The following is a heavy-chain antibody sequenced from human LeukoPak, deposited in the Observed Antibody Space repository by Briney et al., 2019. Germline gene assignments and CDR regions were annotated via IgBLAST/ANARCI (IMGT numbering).Heavy chain of an antibody. CDR2: IYYSGST. Sequence: PSETLSLTCSVSGDSISTNCWSWIRQSPGKGLEWIGNIYYSGSTNYNPSLRSRVTISLDTSKNQFSLKVRSVTAADTAVYYCARSRPWYMDVWGKGTTVTVSS. CDR1: GDSISTNC. CDR3: ARSRPWYMDV. V-gene: IGHV4-59*01. J-gene: IGHJ6*03. D-gene: IGHD6-6*01.